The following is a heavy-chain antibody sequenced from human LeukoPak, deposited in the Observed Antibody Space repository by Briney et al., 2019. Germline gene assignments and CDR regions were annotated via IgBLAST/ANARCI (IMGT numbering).Heavy chain of an antibody. CDR1: CYTFTSYG. CDR2: LSAYNGNT. D-gene: IGHD2-2*01. V-gene: IGHV1-18*01. J-gene: IGHJ3*02. CDR3: ARKDVQDCSSTSCYPWGAFDI. Sequence: ASVKVSCKASCYTFTSYGISWVRQAPGQGLEWMGWLSAYNGNTSYAQKLQGRVTMTTDTSTSTAYMELRSLRSDDTAVYYCARKDVQDCSSTSCYPWGAFDIWGQGTMVTVSS.